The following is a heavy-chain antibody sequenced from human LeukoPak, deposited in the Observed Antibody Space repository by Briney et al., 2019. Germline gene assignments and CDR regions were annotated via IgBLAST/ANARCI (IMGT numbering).Heavy chain of an antibody. Sequence: ASVKVSCKASGYTFTGYYIHWVRQAPGQGLEWMGWINPNSGGTNYAQKFQGRVTMTRDTSISTAYMELSRLRSDDTAVYYCARNPAASGSFEYWGQGTLVTVSS. V-gene: IGHV1-2*02. CDR2: INPNSGGT. J-gene: IGHJ4*02. D-gene: IGHD3-10*01. CDR1: GYTFTGYY. CDR3: ARNPAASGSFEY.